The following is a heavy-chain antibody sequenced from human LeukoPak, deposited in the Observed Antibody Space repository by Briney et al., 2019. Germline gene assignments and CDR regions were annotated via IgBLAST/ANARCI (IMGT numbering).Heavy chain of an antibody. CDR3: TTNLGIAVAAGAFDI. D-gene: IGHD6-19*01. CDR1: GGSISSYY. CDR2: IYTSGST. J-gene: IGHJ3*02. V-gene: IGHV4-4*07. Sequence: SETLSLTCTVSGGSISSYYWSWIRQPAGKGLEWIGRIYTSGSTNYNPSLKSRVTMSVDTSKNQLSLKLSSVTAADTAVYYCTTNLGIAVAAGAFDIWGQGTMVTVSS.